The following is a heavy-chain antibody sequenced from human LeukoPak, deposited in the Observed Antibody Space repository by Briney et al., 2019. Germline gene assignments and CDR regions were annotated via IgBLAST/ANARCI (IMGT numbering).Heavy chain of an antibody. D-gene: IGHD6-19*01. Sequence: GGSLRLSCVASGFTFSNLAMGWVRQAPGKALEWVSVISDSGGTTYYADSVKGRFTISRDNSRNTLYLQMNSLRVEDTAVYYCAKDARRSSGWYFFDHWGQGTLVTVSS. CDR3: AKDARRSSGWYFFDH. CDR2: ISDSGGTT. CDR1: GFTFSNLA. J-gene: IGHJ4*02. V-gene: IGHV3-23*01.